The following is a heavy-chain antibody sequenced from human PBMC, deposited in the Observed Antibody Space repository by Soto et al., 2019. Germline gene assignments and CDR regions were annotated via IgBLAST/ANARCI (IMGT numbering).Heavy chain of an antibody. Sequence: QVQLVESGGGVVQPGRSLRLSCAASGFTFSRNGMHWVRQAPGKGLEWVAVISYDGSNKYYADSVKGRFTISRDNSKNTLYLQMNSLRAEDTAVYYCAKGKGYSSSTTNHFDYWGQGTLVTVSS. V-gene: IGHV3-30*18. J-gene: IGHJ4*02. CDR2: ISYDGSNK. CDR3: AKGKGYSSSTTNHFDY. CDR1: GFTFSRNG. D-gene: IGHD6-6*01.